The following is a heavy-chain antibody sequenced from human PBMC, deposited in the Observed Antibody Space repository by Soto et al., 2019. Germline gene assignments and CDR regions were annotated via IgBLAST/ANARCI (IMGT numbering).Heavy chain of an antibody. CDR1: GFAVSSNY. CDR3: ARSRTGTTYGGMDV. D-gene: IGHD1-7*01. V-gene: IGHV3-66*01. J-gene: IGHJ6*02. Sequence: EVQLVESGGDLVQPGGSLRLSCAASGFAVSSNYMTWVRQAPGKGLEWVSVIHSGGDTHYADSVRGRFTISRDNSKNTLYLQMNSLRVEDTAGYYCARSRTGTTYGGMDVWGQGTTVTVSS. CDR2: IHSGGDT.